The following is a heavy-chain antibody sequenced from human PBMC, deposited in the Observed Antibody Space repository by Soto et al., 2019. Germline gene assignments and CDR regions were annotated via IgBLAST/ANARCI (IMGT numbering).Heavy chain of an antibody. J-gene: IGHJ3*02. CDR2: ISYDGSNK. CDR1: GFTFSSYA. CDR3: ARAPAGQWLVILDAFDI. V-gene: IGHV3-30-3*01. D-gene: IGHD6-19*01. Sequence: QVQLVESGGGVVQPGRSLRLSCAASGFTFSSYAMHWVRQAPGKGLEWVAVISYDGSNKYYADSVKGRFTISRDNSKNTLYLQRNSLRAEDTAVYYCARAPAGQWLVILDAFDIWGQGTMVTVSS.